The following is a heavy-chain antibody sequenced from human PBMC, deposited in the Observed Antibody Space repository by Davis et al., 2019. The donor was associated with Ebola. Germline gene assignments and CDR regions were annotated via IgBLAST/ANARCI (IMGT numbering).Heavy chain of an antibody. V-gene: IGHV3-13*01. D-gene: IGHD4-11*01. J-gene: IGHJ4*02. CDR2: IGTAGDT. CDR1: GFTFSSYD. Sequence: GESLKISCAASGFTFSSYDMHWVRQATGKGLEWVSAIGTAGDTYYADSVKGRFTISRDNSKNTLYLQMNSLKASDTAMYYCARQISSGDYRIRYFDYWGQGTLVTVSS. CDR3: ARQISSGDYRIRYFDY.